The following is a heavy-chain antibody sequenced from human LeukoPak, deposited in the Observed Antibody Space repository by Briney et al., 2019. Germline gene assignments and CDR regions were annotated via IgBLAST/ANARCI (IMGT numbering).Heavy chain of an antibody. CDR3: AKCSGGSYYHSDDY. D-gene: IGHD2-15*01. CDR2: ISSSGSYR. J-gene: IGHJ4*02. CDR1: GFTFTTYS. V-gene: IGHV3-21*01. Sequence: PGGSLRLSCAGAGFTFTTYSMNWVRRAPGKGLEWVSSISSSGSYRYYADSVKGRFTISRDNAKKSLYLQMNSLRAEDTAVYYCAKCSGGSYYHSDDYWGQGTLVTVSS.